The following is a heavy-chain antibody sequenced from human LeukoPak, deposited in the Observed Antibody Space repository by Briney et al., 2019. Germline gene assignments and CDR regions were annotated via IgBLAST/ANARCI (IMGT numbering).Heavy chain of an antibody. D-gene: IGHD1-26*01. J-gene: IGHJ6*03. CDR1: GFTFDDYG. CDR2: INWNGGST. Sequence: GGSLRLSCAASGFTFDDYGMSWVRHAPGKGLEWVSGINWNGGSTGYADSVKGRFTISRDNAKNSLYLQMDSLRVEDTAEYYCARDPYSGNYGAYYYYYMDVWGKGTTVTVSS. CDR3: ARDPYSGNYGAYYYYYMDV. V-gene: IGHV3-20*04.